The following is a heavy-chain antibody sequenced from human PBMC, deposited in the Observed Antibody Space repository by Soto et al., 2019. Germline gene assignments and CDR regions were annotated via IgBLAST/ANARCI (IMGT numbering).Heavy chain of an antibody. CDR3: ARVRNAYAGLNY. CDR1: GGAISSFY. CDR2: ITYSGST. D-gene: IGHD2-2*01. Sequence: SETLSLTCNVSGGAISSFYWTWVRQTPGKGLESIGYITYSGSTSYNPSLESRVAISLDTSKNQFYLRLRSVTDADTAVYYCARVRNAYAGLNYWGPGSLITVAS. J-gene: IGHJ4*02. V-gene: IGHV4-59*08.